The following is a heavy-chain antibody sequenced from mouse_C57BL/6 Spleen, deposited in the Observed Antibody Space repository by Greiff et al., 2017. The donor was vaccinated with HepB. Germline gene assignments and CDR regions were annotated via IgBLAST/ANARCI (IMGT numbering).Heavy chain of an antibody. CDR2: IYPGDGDT. V-gene: IGHV1-82*01. CDR1: GYAFSSSW. J-gene: IGHJ1*03. Sequence: VKLQESGPELVKPGASVKISCKASGYAFSSSWMNWVKQRPGKGLEWIGRIYPGDGDTNYNGKFKGKATLTADKSSSTAYMQLSSLTSEDSAVYFCARSGYDGGYWYFDVWGTGTTVTVSS. CDR3: ARSGYDGGYWYFDV. D-gene: IGHD2-2*01.